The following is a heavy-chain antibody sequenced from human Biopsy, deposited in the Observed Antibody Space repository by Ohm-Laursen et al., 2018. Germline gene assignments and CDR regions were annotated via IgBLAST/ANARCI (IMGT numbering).Heavy chain of an antibody. J-gene: IGHJ4*02. CDR2: IYHSGST. V-gene: IGHV4-38-2*01. CDR1: GYSISSGYY. CDR3: ARGQALKSFDY. Sequence: GTLSLTCAVSGYSISSGYYWGWIRQPPGKGLEWIGSIYHSGSTYYNPSLKSRFTISVDTSKNQFSLKLSSVTAADTAGYYCARGQALKSFDYWGQGTLVTVSS.